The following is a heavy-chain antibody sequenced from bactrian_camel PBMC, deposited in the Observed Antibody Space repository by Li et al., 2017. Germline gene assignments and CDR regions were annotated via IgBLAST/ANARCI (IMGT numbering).Heavy chain of an antibody. Sequence: VQLVESGGGSVRAGGSLRLSCEISLYIYSSYCMGWFRQAPGKEREGVAIIGSSGSTGYADSVKGRFTTSRDYAKNTLYLQLNSLKTEDTAMYYCAKGLNGGSWYPTEYDYWGQGTQVTVS. J-gene: IGHJ4*01. V-gene: IGHV3S67*01. CDR1: LYIYSSYC. CDR3: AKGLNGGSWYPTEYDY. CDR2: IGSSGST. D-gene: IGHD6*01.